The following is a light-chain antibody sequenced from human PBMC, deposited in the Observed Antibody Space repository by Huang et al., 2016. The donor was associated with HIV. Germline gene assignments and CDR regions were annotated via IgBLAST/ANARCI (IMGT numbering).Light chain of an antibody. CDR1: QAIANY. Sequence: DMQMTQSPSYLSASVGDRVTITCRASQAIANYLAWYQQKPGKVPKLLIYAASTLQSGVPSRFSASGYVTDFTLTISSLQPDEFATYFCQNYNSAPFTFGPGTKVDIK. V-gene: IGKV1-27*01. J-gene: IGKJ3*01. CDR3: QNYNSAPFT. CDR2: AAS.